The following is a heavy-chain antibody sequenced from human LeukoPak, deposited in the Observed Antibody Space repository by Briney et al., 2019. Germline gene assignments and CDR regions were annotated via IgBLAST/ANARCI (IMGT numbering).Heavy chain of an antibody. V-gene: IGHV3-23*01. CDR3: ALTYYYDSSGYYGLDY. Sequence: GGSLRLSCAASGFTFSSYAMTWVRQAPGKGLEWVSGISGSGGSTYSADSVKGRFTISRDNSKNTLSLQMNSLRAEDTAVYYCALTYYYDSSGYYGLDYWGQETLVTVSS. J-gene: IGHJ4*02. CDR2: ISGSGGST. CDR1: GFTFSSYA. D-gene: IGHD3-22*01.